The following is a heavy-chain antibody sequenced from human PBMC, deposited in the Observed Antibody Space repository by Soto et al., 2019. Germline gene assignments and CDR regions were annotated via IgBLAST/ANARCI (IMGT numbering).Heavy chain of an antibody. V-gene: IGHV1-18*01. CDR1: GYMFSNHG. J-gene: IGHJ1*01. CDR3: ARDLGIAVAGLFQA. D-gene: IGHD6-19*01. Sequence: QVQLVQSGAEVKKPGASIKVSRKASGYMFSNHGISWVRQAPGQGPEWMGWINTNNGDTNYAQKYQGRVTMTTDTSTNTAYMELRSLRSDDTAVYYCARDLGIAVAGLFQAWGQGTLVIVSS. CDR2: INTNNGDT.